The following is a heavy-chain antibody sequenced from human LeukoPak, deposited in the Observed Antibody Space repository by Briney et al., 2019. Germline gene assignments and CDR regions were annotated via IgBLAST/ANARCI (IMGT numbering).Heavy chain of an antibody. Sequence: GGSLRLSCAASGFTFDDYAMHWVRQAPGKGLEWVSGISWNSGSIGYADSVKGRFTISRDNSKNTLYLQMNSLRAEDTAVYYCASGRSYGSYFDYWGQGTLVTVSS. V-gene: IGHV3-9*01. CDR3: ASGRSYGSYFDY. CDR2: ISWNSGSI. CDR1: GFTFDDYA. D-gene: IGHD5-18*01. J-gene: IGHJ4*02.